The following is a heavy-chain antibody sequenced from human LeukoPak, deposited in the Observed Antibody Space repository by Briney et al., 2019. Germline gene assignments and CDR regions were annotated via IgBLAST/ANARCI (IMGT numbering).Heavy chain of an antibody. CDR3: AHSDRNGSYYYYYYMDV. Sequence: SGPTLVKPTQTLTLTCTFSGFSLSTCGVGVGWIRQPPGKALEWLALIYWDDDKRYSPSLKSRLTITKDTSKNQVVLTMTNMDPVDTATYYCAHSDRNGSYYYYYYMDVWGKGTTVTVSS. J-gene: IGHJ6*03. CDR2: IYWDDDK. D-gene: IGHD3-10*01. V-gene: IGHV2-5*02. CDR1: GFSLSTCGVG.